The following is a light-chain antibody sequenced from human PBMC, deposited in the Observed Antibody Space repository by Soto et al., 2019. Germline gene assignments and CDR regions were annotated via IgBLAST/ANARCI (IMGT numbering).Light chain of an antibody. CDR3: CSSGGSPTYV. CDR2: EVN. Sequence: QSVLTQPASVSGSPGQSITISSTGTSSNVGSYKLVSWYQQHPGKAPKLMIFEVNKRPSGVSNRFSGSKSGNTASLTISGLKVEDEADYYCCSSGGSPTYVFGTGTKLTVL. J-gene: IGLJ1*01. V-gene: IGLV2-23*02. CDR1: SSNVGSYKL.